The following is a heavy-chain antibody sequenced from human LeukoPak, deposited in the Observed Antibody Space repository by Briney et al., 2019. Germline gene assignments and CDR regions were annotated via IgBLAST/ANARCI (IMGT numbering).Heavy chain of an antibody. Sequence: GESLKISCKGSGYSFTSYWIGWVRQMPGKGLEWMGIIYPGDPDTRYSPPLQGQVTISADKSISTAYLQWSSLKASDTAMYYCARRRYYDSSGFPTLDYWGQGTLVTVSS. J-gene: IGHJ4*02. CDR1: GYSFTSYW. D-gene: IGHD3-22*01. CDR3: ARRRYYDSSGFPTLDY. CDR2: IYPGDPDT. V-gene: IGHV5-51*01.